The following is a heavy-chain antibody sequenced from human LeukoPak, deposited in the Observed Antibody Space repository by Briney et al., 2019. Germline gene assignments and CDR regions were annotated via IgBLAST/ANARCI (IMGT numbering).Heavy chain of an antibody. D-gene: IGHD3-16*01. J-gene: IGHJ4*02. Sequence: GGSLRLSCAASGFTVSSNYMSWVRQAPGKGLEWVSVIHSGGSTYYADSVKGRFTISRDNSKNTLYLQMNSLRAEDTAVYYCATSNYVWGSYGMGYFDYWGQGTLVTVSS. CDR3: ATSNYVWGSYGMGYFDY. CDR2: IHSGGST. CDR1: GFTVSSNY. V-gene: IGHV3-66*01.